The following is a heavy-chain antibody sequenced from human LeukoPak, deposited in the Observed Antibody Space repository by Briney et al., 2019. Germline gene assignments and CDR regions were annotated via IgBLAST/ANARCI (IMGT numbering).Heavy chain of an antibody. V-gene: IGHV1-18*01. CDR1: GYPFANFG. Sequence: AAVKVSCKASGYPFANFGITWVRQAPGQRLEWMGWISAYNGNTHYAQKFRGRLTLTTETSTSTAYLELRSLKSDDTAVYYCARQGRGSGRIIKGGYYFDYWGQGTLVTVSS. J-gene: IGHJ4*02. CDR2: ISAYNGNT. D-gene: IGHD3-10*01. CDR3: ARQGRGSGRIIKGGYYFDY.